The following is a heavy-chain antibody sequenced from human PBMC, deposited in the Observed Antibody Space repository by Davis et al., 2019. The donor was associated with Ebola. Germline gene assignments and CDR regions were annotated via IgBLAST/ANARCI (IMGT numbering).Heavy chain of an antibody. D-gene: IGHD6-19*01. CDR2: IIPIFGTA. CDR3: ARSYPYSSDYPYYYYYMDV. Sequence: SAKVSCKASGGTFSSYAISWVRQAPGQGLEWMGGIIPIFGTANYAQKFQGRVTITADESTSTAYMELSSLRSEDTAVYYCARSYPYSSDYPYYYYYMDVWGKGTTVTVSS. CDR1: GGTFSSYA. V-gene: IGHV1-69*13. J-gene: IGHJ6*03.